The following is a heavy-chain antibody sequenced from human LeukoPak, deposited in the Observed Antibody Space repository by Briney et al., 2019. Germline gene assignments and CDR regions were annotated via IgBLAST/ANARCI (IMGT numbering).Heavy chain of an antibody. V-gene: IGHV4-4*09. J-gene: IGHJ4*02. CDR1: GGSISGGY. D-gene: IGHD4-11*01. Sequence: PSETLSLTCTVSGGSISGGYWSWIRQPPGRGLEWIGYVYTSGSTNYNPSLKSRVTTSVDTSKSQFALKLSSVTAADTAVYYCAKSYFDYSTYYSYYFNLWGQGALVTVSS. CDR2: VYTSGST. CDR3: AKSYFDYSTYYSYYFNL.